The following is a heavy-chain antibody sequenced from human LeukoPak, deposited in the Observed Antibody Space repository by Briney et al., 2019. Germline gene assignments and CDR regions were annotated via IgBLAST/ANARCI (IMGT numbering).Heavy chain of an antibody. CDR1: GFTFSSYA. V-gene: IGHV3-23*01. J-gene: IGHJ4*02. CDR3: AKEPLAAAVHYFDY. Sequence: PGGSLRLSCAVSGFTFSSYAMSWVRQGPGKGLGWVSAISGSGGSTYYADSVKGRFTISRDNSKNTLYLQMNSLSAEDTAVYYCAKEPLAAAVHYFDYWGQGTLVTVSS. D-gene: IGHD6-13*01. CDR2: ISGSGGST.